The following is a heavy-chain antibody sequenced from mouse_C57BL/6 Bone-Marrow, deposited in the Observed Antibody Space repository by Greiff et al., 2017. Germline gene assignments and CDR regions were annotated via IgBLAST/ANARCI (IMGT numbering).Heavy chain of an antibody. CDR3: ASGTYYASWCAY. Sequence: QVQLQQPGAELVKPGASVKLSCKASGYTFTSYWMHWVKQRPGQGLEWIGMIHPTSGSTNYNEKFKSKATLTVDKSSSTAYMQLSRLTSEDSAVYYCASGTYYASWCAYWGQGTLVTVSA. J-gene: IGHJ3*01. CDR1: GYTFTSYW. D-gene: IGHD1-1*02. CDR2: IHPTSGST. V-gene: IGHV1-64*01.